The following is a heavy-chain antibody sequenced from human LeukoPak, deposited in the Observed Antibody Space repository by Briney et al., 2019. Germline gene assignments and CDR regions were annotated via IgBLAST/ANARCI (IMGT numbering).Heavy chain of an antibody. CDR1: GFTFSSSA. Sequence: GGSLRLSCAASGFTFSSSAMSWVRQAPGKGLEWVSAISNNGGYTYYADSVKGRFTVSRDNSRNTLYLQMNSLRAEDTAVNYCAKSASGWPYYFDYWGQGTLVTVSS. D-gene: IGHD6-19*01. CDR3: AKSASGWPYYFDY. J-gene: IGHJ4*02. CDR2: ISNNGGYT. V-gene: IGHV3-23*01.